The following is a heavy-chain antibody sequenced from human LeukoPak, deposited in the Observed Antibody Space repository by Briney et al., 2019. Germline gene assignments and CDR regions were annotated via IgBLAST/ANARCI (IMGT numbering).Heavy chain of an antibody. J-gene: IGHJ3*02. CDR2: IYYSGST. D-gene: IGHD5-24*01. CDR1: GGSISSSSYY. Sequence: SSETLSLTCTVSGGSISSSSYYWGWIRQPPGKGLEWIGSIYYSGSTYYNPSLKSRVTISVDTSKNQFSLKLSSVTAADTAVYYCARSVDGYNPRLDAFDIWGQGTVVTVSS. V-gene: IGHV4-39*01. CDR3: ARSVDGYNPRLDAFDI.